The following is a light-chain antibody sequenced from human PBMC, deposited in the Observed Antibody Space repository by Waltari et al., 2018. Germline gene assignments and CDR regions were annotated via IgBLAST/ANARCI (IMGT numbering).Light chain of an antibody. V-gene: IGLV2-23*02. CDR2: GVS. J-gene: IGLJ2*01. Sequence: QSALTQPACVSGSAGQSITMSAIGTKSDVGNYNYVSWYQHHPGTAPKVIIFGVSKRPSGVSDRFSGAKSGNTASLTLSGLQTEDEADYYCCSYAGTSTLIFGGGTKLTVL. CDR1: KSDVGNYNY. CDR3: CSYAGTSTLI.